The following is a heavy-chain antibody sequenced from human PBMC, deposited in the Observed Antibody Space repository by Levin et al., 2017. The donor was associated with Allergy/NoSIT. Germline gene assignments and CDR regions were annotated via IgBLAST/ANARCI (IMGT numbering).Heavy chain of an antibody. J-gene: IGHJ4*02. CDR1: GGTFSSYP. CDR3: ARAGFGDRPFDY. D-gene: IGHD3-10*01. CDR2: IIPILGIA. V-gene: IGHV1-69*04. Sequence: SVKVSCKASGGTFSSYPISWVRQAPGQGLEWMGRIIPILGIANYAQKFQGRVTITADKSTSTAYMELSSLRSEDTAVYYCARAGFGDRPFDYWGQGTLVTVSS.